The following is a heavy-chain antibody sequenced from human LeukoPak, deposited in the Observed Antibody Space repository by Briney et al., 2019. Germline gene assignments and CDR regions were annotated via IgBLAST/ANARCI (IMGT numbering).Heavy chain of an antibody. V-gene: IGHV4-34*01. Sequence: SETLSLTCADYGASFSGYYWSWIRQPPGKGLEWIGEINHSGSTNYNPSLKSRVTISVDTSKNQFSLKLSSVTAADTAVYYCARGPNSSGWYVNYWGQGTLVTVSS. D-gene: IGHD6-19*01. CDR2: INHSGST. CDR3: ARGPNSSGWYVNY. J-gene: IGHJ4*02. CDR1: GASFSGYY.